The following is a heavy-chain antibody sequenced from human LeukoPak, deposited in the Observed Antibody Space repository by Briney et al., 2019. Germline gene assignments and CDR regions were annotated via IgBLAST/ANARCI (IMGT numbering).Heavy chain of an antibody. CDR1: GGSFSGYY. J-gene: IGHJ4*02. CDR3: TREPRSRYSSGYYYFDY. D-gene: IGHD3-22*01. V-gene: IGHV4-34*01. Sequence: PSETLSLTCAAYGGSFSGYYWSWIRQPPGKGLEWIGEINHSGSTNYNPSLKSRVTISVDTSKNQFSLKLSSVTAADTAVYYCTREPRSRYSSGYYYFDYWGQGTLVTVSS. CDR2: INHSGST.